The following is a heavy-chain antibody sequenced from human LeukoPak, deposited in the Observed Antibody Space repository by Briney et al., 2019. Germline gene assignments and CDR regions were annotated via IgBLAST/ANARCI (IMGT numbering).Heavy chain of an antibody. CDR2: ISYDGSNK. J-gene: IGHJ4*02. CDR1: GFTFSSYG. CDR3: ARDGAYCSSATCLLPLDY. D-gene: IGHD2-2*01. Sequence: PGGSLRLSCAASGFTFSSYGIHWVRQAPGKGLEWVAVISYDGSNKYYADSVKGRLIISRDNSKNTLYLQMNSLRAEDTAVYYCARDGAYCSSATCLLPLDYWGQGTLVTVSS. V-gene: IGHV3-30*03.